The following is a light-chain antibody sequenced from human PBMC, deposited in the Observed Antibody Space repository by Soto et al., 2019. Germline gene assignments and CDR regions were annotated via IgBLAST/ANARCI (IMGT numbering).Light chain of an antibody. V-gene: IGKV1-5*03. Sequence: DIQLTQSPSALSASVGDRVTITCRASQSVTSWLAWYQQKPGKAPKLLIYKASNLESRVPSRFSGSGYGTEFTLTLSSLQPDDFATYYCQQYKSFPRTFGQGTKLE. CDR2: KAS. CDR1: QSVTSW. J-gene: IGKJ2*01. CDR3: QQYKSFPRT.